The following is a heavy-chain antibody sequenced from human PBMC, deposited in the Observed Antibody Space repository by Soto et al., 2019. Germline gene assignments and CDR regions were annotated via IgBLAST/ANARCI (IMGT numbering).Heavy chain of an antibody. V-gene: IGHV4-34*01. Sequence: SETLSLTCTVYGGSFSGYYWNWIRQPPGKGLEWIGEINYSGSTNFNPSLKSRVTISVDTSKNQFSLKLNSVTAADTAVYYCAGSIAGRRPYFYYYHGMDVWGQGTSVTVSS. D-gene: IGHD6-6*01. J-gene: IGHJ6*02. CDR1: GGSFSGYY. CDR3: AGSIAGRRPYFYYYHGMDV. CDR2: INYSGST.